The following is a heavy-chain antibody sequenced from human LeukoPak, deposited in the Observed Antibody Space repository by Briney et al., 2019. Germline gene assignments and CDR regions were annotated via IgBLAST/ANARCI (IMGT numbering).Heavy chain of an antibody. J-gene: IGHJ4*02. CDR2: ISYDGSNK. Sequence: PGGSLRLSCAASGFTFSNYWMHWVRQAPGKGLEWVAVISYDGSNKYYADSVKGRFTISRDNSKNTLYLQMNSLRAEDTAVYYCAKDRYMGPYSGYDGNYWGQGTLVTVSS. CDR3: AKDRYMGPYSGYDGNY. D-gene: IGHD5-12*01. V-gene: IGHV3-30*18. CDR1: GFTFSNYW.